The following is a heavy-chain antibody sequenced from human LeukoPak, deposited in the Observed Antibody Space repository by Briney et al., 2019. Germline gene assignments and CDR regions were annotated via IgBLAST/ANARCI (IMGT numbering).Heavy chain of an antibody. V-gene: IGHV3-74*01. CDR1: GFTFSSYS. CDR2: INSGGIST. J-gene: IGHJ4*02. D-gene: IGHD4-17*01. CDR3: ARETYGDYAIDY. Sequence: GGSLRLSCAASGFTFSSYSMNWVRQTPGKGLVWVSRINSGGISTNYADPVKGRFTISRDNAKNTLYLQMNSLRAEDTAVYYCARETYGDYAIDYWGQGTLVTVSS.